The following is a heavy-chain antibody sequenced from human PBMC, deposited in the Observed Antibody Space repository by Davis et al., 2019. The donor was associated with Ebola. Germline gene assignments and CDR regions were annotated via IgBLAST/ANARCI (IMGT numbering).Heavy chain of an antibody. V-gene: IGHV3-30-3*01. Sequence: PGGSLRLSCAASGFTFSSYAIHWVRQAPGKGLAWVAVISYDGSIEYYADSVRGRFTISRDNSKNTLYLQMNSLRAEDTALYYCARDRKGGGRPPWAFHIWGQGTMVTVSS. D-gene: IGHD1-26*01. CDR1: GFTFSSYA. CDR3: ARDRKGGGRPPWAFHI. J-gene: IGHJ3*02. CDR2: ISYDGSIE.